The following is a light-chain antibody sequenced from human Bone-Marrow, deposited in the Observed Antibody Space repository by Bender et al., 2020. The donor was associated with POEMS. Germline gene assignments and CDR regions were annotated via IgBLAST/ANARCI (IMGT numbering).Light chain of an antibody. CDR1: SSDVGRYNL. CDR3: SSYTRDSTVI. CDR2: DVS. J-gene: IGLJ2*01. Sequence: QSALTQPASVSGSPGQSITISCTGTSSDVGRYNLVSWYQQHPGKAPKLLIYDVSHWPSGVSNRFSGSKSGNTASLTISGLQAEDEADYYCSSYTRDSTVIFGGGTKLTVL. V-gene: IGLV2-14*02.